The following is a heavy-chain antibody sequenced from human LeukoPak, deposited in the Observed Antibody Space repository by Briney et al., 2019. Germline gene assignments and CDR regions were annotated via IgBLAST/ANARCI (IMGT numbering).Heavy chain of an antibody. CDR2: INHSGST. CDR3: ARGSRYFRGP. Sequence: PSETLSLTCTVSGGSISSYYWSWIRQPPGKGLEWIGEINHSGSTNYNPSLKSRVTISVDTSKNQFSLKLSSVTAADTAVYYCARGSRYFRGPWGQGTLVTVSS. CDR1: GGSISSYY. V-gene: IGHV4-34*01. J-gene: IGHJ5*02. D-gene: IGHD3-9*01.